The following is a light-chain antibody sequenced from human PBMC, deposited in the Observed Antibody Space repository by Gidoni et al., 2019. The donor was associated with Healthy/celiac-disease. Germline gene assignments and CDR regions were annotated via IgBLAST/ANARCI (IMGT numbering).Light chain of an antibody. Sequence: EIVLTQSPATLSLSPGERATLSCGASKSVSSSYLAWYQQKPGLAPRLLIYDASSRATGIPDRFSGSGSGTDFTLTISRLEPEDFAVYYCQQYGSSPGTFXQXTKVEIK. J-gene: IGKJ1*01. V-gene: IGKV3D-20*01. CDR2: DAS. CDR1: KSVSSSY. CDR3: QQYGSSPGT.